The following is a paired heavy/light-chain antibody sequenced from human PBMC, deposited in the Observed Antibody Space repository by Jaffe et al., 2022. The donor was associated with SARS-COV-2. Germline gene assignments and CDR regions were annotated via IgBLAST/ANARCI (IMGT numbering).Light chain of an antibody. V-gene: IGKV1-17*01. J-gene: IGKJ2*01. CDR3: LQHNSYPYT. CDR2: AAS. CDR1: QGIRDD. Sequence: DIQMTQSPSSLSASVGDRVTITCRASQGIRDDVAWYQQKPGKAPKRLIHAASSLDSGVPSRFSGSGSGTEFTLTISSLQPEDFAAYYCLQHNSYPYTFGQGTKLEIK.
Heavy chain of an antibody. Sequence: EVQLVESGGGLVKPGGSLRLSCAASGFTFSSYSVNWVRQAPGKGLEWVSCISSTTRNIFYADSVKGRFTISRDNAKDSLFLQMNSLRVEDTGFYYCAREACGSGCSVDSWGQGTLVTVSS. CDR3: AREACGSGCSVDS. V-gene: IGHV3-21*02. CDR2: ISSTTRNI. J-gene: IGHJ4*02. D-gene: IGHD2-21*01. CDR1: GFTFSSYS.